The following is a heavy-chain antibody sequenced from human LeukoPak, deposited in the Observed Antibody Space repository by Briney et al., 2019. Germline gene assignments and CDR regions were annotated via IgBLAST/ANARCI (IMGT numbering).Heavy chain of an antibody. Sequence: GRSLRLSCAASGFTFSSYAMHWVRQGPGKGLEWVAVISYDGSNKYYADSVKGRFTISRDNSKNTLYLQMNSLRAEDTAVYYCARCHLDLVVITPYDAFDIWGQGTMVTVSS. D-gene: IGHD3-22*01. V-gene: IGHV3-30-3*01. CDR1: GFTFSSYA. CDR3: ARCHLDLVVITPYDAFDI. CDR2: ISYDGSNK. J-gene: IGHJ3*02.